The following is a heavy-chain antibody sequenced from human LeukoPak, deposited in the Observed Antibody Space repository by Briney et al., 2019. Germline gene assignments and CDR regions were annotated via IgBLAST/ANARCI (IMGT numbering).Heavy chain of an antibody. J-gene: IGHJ5*02. CDR1: GFTFNNYA. Sequence: GGSLRLSCAASGFTFNNYAMSWLRQTPGKGLEWVSAISGSGGSTYYANSVKGRFTIFRDNSRDTLYLQMNSLRADDSALYYCAKSLEMSTIGWFDPWGQGTLVTVSS. V-gene: IGHV3-23*01. CDR2: ISGSGGST. D-gene: IGHD5-24*01. CDR3: AKSLEMSTIGWFDP.